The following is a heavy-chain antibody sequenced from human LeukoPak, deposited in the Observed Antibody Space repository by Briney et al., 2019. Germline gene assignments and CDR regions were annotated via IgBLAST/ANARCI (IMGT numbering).Heavy chain of an antibody. CDR1: GFTFSSYT. V-gene: IGHV3-21*01. D-gene: IGHD2-21*02. J-gene: IGHJ4*02. Sequence: GGSLRLSCAASGFTFSSYTLNWGRQAPGKGLEWVSSISSSGSSIYYADSVKGRFTISRDNAKNSLFLQMNSLRPEDTAVYFCARGPVTVGYFDWWGQGTLVTVSS. CDR2: ISSSGSSI. CDR3: ARGPVTVGYFDW.